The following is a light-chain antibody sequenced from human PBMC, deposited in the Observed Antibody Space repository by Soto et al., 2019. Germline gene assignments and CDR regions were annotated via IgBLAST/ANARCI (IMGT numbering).Light chain of an antibody. CDR3: CSYAGGYVFEVI. Sequence: QSVLTQPRSASGSPGQSVTISCTGTSSDVDDYNYVSWYQQHPDTAPKLMIYDVTKRPSGVPDRFSGSKSGNTASLTISGLQAEDEADYYCCSYAGGYVFEVIFGGGTQLTVL. CDR2: DVT. J-gene: IGLJ2*01. CDR1: SSDVDDYNY. V-gene: IGLV2-11*01.